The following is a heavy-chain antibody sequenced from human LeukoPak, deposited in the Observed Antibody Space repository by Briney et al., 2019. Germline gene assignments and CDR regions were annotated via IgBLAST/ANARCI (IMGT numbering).Heavy chain of an antibody. CDR3: ASDYYDILTGPRKNLGDY. CDR2: ISSSSSTI. D-gene: IGHD3-9*01. J-gene: IGHJ4*02. V-gene: IGHV3-48*04. CDR1: GFTFSSYS. Sequence: GGSLRLSCAASGFTFSSYSMNWVRQAPGKGLEWVSYISSSSSTIYYADSVKGRFTISRDNAKNSLYLQMNSLRAEDTAVYYCASDYYDILTGPRKNLGDYWGQGTLVTVSS.